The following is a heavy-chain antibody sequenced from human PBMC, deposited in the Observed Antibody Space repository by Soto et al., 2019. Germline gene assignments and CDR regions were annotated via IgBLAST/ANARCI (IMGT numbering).Heavy chain of an antibody. J-gene: IGHJ4*02. D-gene: IGHD4-4*01. CDR2: IYNSWPT. V-gene: IGHV4-59*08. Sequence: QVQLQESGPGLVKPSETLSLPCTVNGGTISGYYWSWIRQAPGKGLAWIAYIYNSWPTHYPPSLKTRVTMSDDPSKNQMSLKLSSVTAADPAVYYCARHRSTTVAKFYFDSWAQVALVTVSS. CDR3: ARHRSTTVAKFYFDS. CDR1: GGTISGYY.